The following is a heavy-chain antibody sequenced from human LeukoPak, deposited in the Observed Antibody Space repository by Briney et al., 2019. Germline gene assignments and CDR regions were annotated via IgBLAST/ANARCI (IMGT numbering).Heavy chain of an antibody. J-gene: IGHJ4*02. CDR2: IYHSGST. Sequence: SETLSLTCTVSGYSISSGYYWGWIRQPPGKGLEWIGSIYHSGSTYYNPPLKSRVTISVDTSKNQFSLKLSSVTAADTAVYYCARGYTWGAFDYWGQGTLVTVSS. CDR3: ARGYTWGAFDY. CDR1: GYSISSGYY. D-gene: IGHD3-16*01. V-gene: IGHV4-38-2*02.